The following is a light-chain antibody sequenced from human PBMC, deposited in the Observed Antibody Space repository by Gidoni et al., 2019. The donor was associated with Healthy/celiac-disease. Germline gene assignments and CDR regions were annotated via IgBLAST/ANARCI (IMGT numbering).Light chain of an antibody. CDR3: QQRRHWHLSTT. CDR1: QSVSSY. V-gene: IGKV3-11*01. CDR2: DAS. J-gene: IGKJ5*01. Sequence: EIVLTQSPATLSLSPWERATLSCRASQSVSSYFAWYQQKPGQAPRLLIYDASNSATGIRARFSGSGSGTDSTLTLSSREPEPVEVSYYQQRRHWHLSTTFGRGTRVEIK.